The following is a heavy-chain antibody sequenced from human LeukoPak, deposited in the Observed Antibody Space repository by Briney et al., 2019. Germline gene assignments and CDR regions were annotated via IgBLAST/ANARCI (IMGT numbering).Heavy chain of an antibody. CDR3: ASLEVIFDY. Sequence: GGSLRLSCAASGFTFSSYAMHWVRQAPGKGLEWVAVISYDGSNKYYADSVKGRFTISRDNSKNTLYLQMNSLRAEDTAVYYCASLEVIFDYWGQGTLVTVSS. CDR1: GFTFSSYA. CDR2: ISYDGSNK. V-gene: IGHV3-30-3*01. J-gene: IGHJ4*02. D-gene: IGHD2-21*01.